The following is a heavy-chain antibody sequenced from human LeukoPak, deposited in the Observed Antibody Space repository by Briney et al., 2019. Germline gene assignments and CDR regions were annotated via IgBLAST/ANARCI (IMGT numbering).Heavy chain of an antibody. CDR3: VRGSAAGDY. D-gene: IGHD3-10*01. CDR2: INSDGSSA. V-gene: IGHV3-74*01. J-gene: IGHJ4*02. CDR1: GFTFSNYW. Sequence: PGGSLRLSCAASGFTFSNYWMHWVRQAPGKGLVWVSRINSDGSSASYADSVKGRFTMSRDNAKNTLYLQMNSLRAEVTAVYYCVRGSAAGDYWGQGTLVTVSS.